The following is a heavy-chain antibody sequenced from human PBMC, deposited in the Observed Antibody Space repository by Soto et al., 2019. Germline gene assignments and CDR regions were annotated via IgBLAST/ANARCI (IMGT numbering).Heavy chain of an antibody. J-gene: IGHJ4*02. D-gene: IGHD2-15*01. V-gene: IGHV3-23*01. CDR3: AKDTGRGGGSVFDY. CDR2: ISGGGADT. CDR1: GFIFSNYA. Sequence: GSLRLSCAPSGFIFSNYAMSWVRQARGKGLEWVSAISGGGADTYYTESVKGRFTISRDNFKNTLYLQMNSLRAEDTAVYYCAKDTGRGGGSVFDYWGQGTLVTVSS.